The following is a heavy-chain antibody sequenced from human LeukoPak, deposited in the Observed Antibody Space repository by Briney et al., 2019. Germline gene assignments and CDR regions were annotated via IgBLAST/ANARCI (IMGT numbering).Heavy chain of an antibody. CDR3: ARQRSSYGRFDS. D-gene: IGHD3-3*01. V-gene: IGHV4-4*07. CDR2: IYPRESP. CDR1: GGSISSYS. J-gene: IGHJ4*02. Sequence: SETLSLTCTVSGGSISSYSWSWMRQPAGKGLEWIGRIYPRESPNYNPSLKSRVIMSVDKSKNQFSLKLRSVTAADTAVYYCARQRSSYGRFDSWGQGTLVTVSS.